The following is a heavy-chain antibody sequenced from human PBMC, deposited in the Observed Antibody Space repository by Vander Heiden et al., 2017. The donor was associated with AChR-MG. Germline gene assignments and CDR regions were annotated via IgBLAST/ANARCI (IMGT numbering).Heavy chain of an antibody. J-gene: IGHJ4*02. D-gene: IGHD2-2*01. CDR1: AFTFSSYW. V-gene: IGHV3-7*01. CDR2: INQDGSQQ. Sequence: EVQLVESGGGLVQPGGSLSLSCAASAFTFSSYWMTWVRQAPGKGLEWVANINQDGSQQYYVDSVEGRFIISRDNAKNSLYLQMNSLRDEDTAVYYCAKGYRDFDYWGQGTLVTVSS. CDR3: AKGYRDFDY.